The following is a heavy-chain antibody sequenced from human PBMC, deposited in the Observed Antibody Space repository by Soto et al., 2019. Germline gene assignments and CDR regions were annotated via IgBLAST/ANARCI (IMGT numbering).Heavy chain of an antibody. D-gene: IGHD1-26*01. CDR1: GGSFSGYY. V-gene: IGHV4-34*01. J-gene: IGHJ3*02. Sequence: PSETLSLTCAVYGGSFSGYYWSWIRQPPGKGLEWIGEINHSGSTNYNPSLKSRVTISVDTSKNQFPLKLSPVTAADTAVYYCARALPGGELLGGAFDIWGQGTMVTVSS. CDR3: ARALPGGELLGGAFDI. CDR2: INHSGST.